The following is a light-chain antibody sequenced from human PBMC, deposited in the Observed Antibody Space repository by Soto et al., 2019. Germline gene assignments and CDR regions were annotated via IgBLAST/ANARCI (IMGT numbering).Light chain of an antibody. CDR1: QYINTR. CDR2: QTS. J-gene: IGKJ1*01. V-gene: IGKV3-11*01. Sequence: EIVLTQSPATLSSFPSDRVPLSRRASQYINTRLAWYQHRPGQAPRLLIYQTSIRAAGIPARFSASGSGTDFTLTISDVQPEDFALYYCHQRQSWPRTFGQGTKVDIK. CDR3: HQRQSWPRT.